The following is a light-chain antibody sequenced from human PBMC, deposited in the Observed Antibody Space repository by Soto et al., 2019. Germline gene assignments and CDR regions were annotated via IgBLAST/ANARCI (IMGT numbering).Light chain of an antibody. V-gene: IGKV3-20*01. CDR1: QSVRDSH. CDR3: EQYDNQQWT. J-gene: IGKJ1*01. CDR2: DAS. Sequence: EIVLTQSPGTLSSSPGGRVTLSCRASQSVRDSHLAWFQQKPGQAPRLLIYDASRRATGIPDRFSGSGSGTEFTLTNSRLEPEDVAVYYCEQYDNQQWTFGQGTKVEIK.